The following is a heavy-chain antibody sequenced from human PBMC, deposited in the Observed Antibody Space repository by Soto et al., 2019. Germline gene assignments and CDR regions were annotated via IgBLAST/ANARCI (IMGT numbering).Heavy chain of an antibody. CDR1: GFTFSNNG. CDR2: IGGGGGWT. J-gene: IGHJ2*01. Sequence: EVQLLESGGDLVQSGGTLRLSCAASGFTFSNNGMTXXXXXXXXXXXXXSTIGGGGGWTYYADSVKGRFTISRDNSKXXXXXXXXXXXXXXXXXXXXXXXXXXXXXXXXXLDVWGRGTLVTVSS. CDR3: XXXXXXXXXXXXXLDV. V-gene: IGHV3-23*01.